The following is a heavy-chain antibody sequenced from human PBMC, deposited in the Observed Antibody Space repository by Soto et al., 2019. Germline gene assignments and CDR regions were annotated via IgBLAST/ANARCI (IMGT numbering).Heavy chain of an antibody. CDR2: ISGSGGSR. V-gene: IGHV3-23*01. CDR3: AKRSATVENYDFWSGYYTTHFDY. J-gene: IGHJ4*01. CDR1: GFTFSSYA. D-gene: IGHD3-3*01. Sequence: GGSLRLSFAASGFTFSSYAMSWVRHAPVKGLEWVSAISGSGGSRYYADSVKGRFTISRDNSKNTLYLQMNSLRAEDTAVYYCAKRSATVENYDFWSGYYTTHFDYWGHGTMVTV.